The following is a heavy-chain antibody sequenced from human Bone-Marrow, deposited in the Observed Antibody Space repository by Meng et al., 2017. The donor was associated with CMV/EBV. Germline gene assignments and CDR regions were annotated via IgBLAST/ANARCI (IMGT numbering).Heavy chain of an antibody. CDR3: VGFEEVYHFRSGWEWYYHYGMDV. CDR2: LIPMRATT. J-gene: IGHJ6*02. D-gene: IGHD3-3*01. V-gene: IGHV1-69*13. Sequence: SVKVSCKASGDTFSKYVTSWVRQAPGQGLSWMGGLIPMRATTNSAQRFQGRVTITADESTGTVYMELSSLRSEDTSVYYFVGFEEVYHFRSGWEWYYHYGMDVLGPGNTVTVAS. CDR1: GDTFSKYV.